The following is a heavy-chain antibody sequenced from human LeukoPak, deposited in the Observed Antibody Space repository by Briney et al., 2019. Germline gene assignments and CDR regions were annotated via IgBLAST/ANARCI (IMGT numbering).Heavy chain of an antibody. CDR2: IYTSGST. CDR1: GGSISSGSYY. Sequence: SETLSLTCTVSGGSISSGSYYWRWIRQPAGTGLEWIGRIYTSGSTNYNPSLKSRVTISVDTSKNQFSLKLSSVTAADTAVYYCARDIVVVPAAMRMGYNWFDPWGQGTLVTVSS. D-gene: IGHD2-2*01. V-gene: IGHV4-61*02. J-gene: IGHJ5*02. CDR3: ARDIVVVPAAMRMGYNWFDP.